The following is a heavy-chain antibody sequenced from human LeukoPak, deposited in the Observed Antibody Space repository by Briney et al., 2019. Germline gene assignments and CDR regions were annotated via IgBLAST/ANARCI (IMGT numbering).Heavy chain of an antibody. CDR3: ARDGGDYDYVWGSYRYTTTYYFDY. CDR2: MNPNSGNT. D-gene: IGHD3-16*02. V-gene: IGHV1-8*01. Sequence: ASVKVSCKASGYTFTSYDINWVRQATGQGLEWMGWMNPNSGNTGYAQKFQGRVTMTRNTSISTAYMELSSLRSEDTAVYYCARDGGDYDYVWGSYRYTTTYYFDYWGQGTLVTVSS. J-gene: IGHJ4*02. CDR1: GYTFTSYD.